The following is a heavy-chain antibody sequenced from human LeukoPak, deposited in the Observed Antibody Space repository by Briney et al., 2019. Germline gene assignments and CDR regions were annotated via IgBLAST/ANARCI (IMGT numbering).Heavy chain of an antibody. CDR1: VGSISSGNYY. CDR3: ARDWGIAAATPYYFDP. D-gene: IGHD6-13*01. V-gene: IGHV4-61*09. J-gene: IGHJ4*02. CDR2: IYMSGST. Sequence: SETLSLTCTVSVGSISSGNYYYSWIRQSAGKGMEWIGNIYMSGSTRYNPSLMRRVAMSVETSKNPFSLKISYATAADTAVYYCARDWGIAAATPYYFDPWGQGILVTVSS.